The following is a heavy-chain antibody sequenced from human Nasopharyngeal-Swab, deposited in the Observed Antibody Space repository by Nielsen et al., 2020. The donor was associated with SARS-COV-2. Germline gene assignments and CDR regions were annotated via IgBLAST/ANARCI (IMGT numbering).Heavy chain of an antibody. CDR3: ARDAAGYCSSTSCYAGTGMDV. J-gene: IGHJ6*02. Sequence: WIRQPPGKGLEWIGYIYYSGSTYYNPSLKSRVTISVDTSKNQFSLKLSSVTAADTAVYYCARDAAGYCSSTSCYAGTGMDVWGQGTTDTVSS. V-gene: IGHV4-30-4*01. D-gene: IGHD2-2*01. CDR2: IYYSGST.